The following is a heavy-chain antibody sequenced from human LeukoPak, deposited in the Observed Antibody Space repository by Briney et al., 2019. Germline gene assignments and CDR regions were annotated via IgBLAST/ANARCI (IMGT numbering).Heavy chain of an antibody. CDR1: GGSFTDYY. CDR3: ARVDCSGGNCYYLAGGMDV. Sequence: PSETLSHTCAVYGGSFTDYYWSWIRQPPGKGLEWIWEIHHTGTTNYNPSLRSRVTISIVTSKTQLSLQLTSVTAADTAVYYCARVDCSGGNCYYLAGGMDVWGQGTAVTVSS. CDR2: IHHTGTT. J-gene: IGHJ6*02. V-gene: IGHV4-34*01. D-gene: IGHD2-21*01.